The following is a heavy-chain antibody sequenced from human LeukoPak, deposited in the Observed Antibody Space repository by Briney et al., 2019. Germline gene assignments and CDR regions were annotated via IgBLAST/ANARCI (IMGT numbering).Heavy chain of an antibody. CDR2: IIPIYGTA. J-gene: IGHJ4*02. V-gene: IGHV1-69*13. Sequence: SVKVSCKAFGGTFSSYTISWVRQAPGQGLEWMGGIIPIYGTANFAQKFQDRVSITADESTNTAYMELSSLRSEDTAVYYCARAVRPTGGNDYWGQGTLVTVSS. CDR1: GGTFSSYT. CDR3: ARAVRPTGGNDY. D-gene: IGHD3-16*01.